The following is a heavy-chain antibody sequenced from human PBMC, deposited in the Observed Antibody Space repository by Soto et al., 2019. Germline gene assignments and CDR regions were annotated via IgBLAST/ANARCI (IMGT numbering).Heavy chain of an antibody. Sequence: ASVQVSCKASGYTVPTHHMHLVRQAPGQGLEWMGIINPNDGGTLYAQKFQGRVTMTGDTSTSTVYVELSSLTSEDTAVYYCARVAYQSLDNWGQGTLVTVSS. CDR2: INPNDGGT. CDR1: GYTVPTHH. CDR3: ARVAYQSLDN. V-gene: IGHV1-46*01. J-gene: IGHJ4*02. D-gene: IGHD3-16*01.